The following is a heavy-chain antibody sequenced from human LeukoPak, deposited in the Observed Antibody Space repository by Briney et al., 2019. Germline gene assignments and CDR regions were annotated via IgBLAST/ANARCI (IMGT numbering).Heavy chain of an antibody. CDR3: ARGPDPRIAAALPAPPYCYYYYMDV. Sequence: SEALSLTCAVYGGSFSGYYWSWIRQPPGKGLEWIGEIYHSGSTNYNPSLKSRVTISVDTSKNQFSLKLSSVTAADTAVYYCARGPDPRIAAALPAPPYCYYYYMDVWGKGTTVTVSS. V-gene: IGHV4-34*01. J-gene: IGHJ6*03. CDR2: IYHSGST. CDR1: GGSFSGYY. D-gene: IGHD6-13*01.